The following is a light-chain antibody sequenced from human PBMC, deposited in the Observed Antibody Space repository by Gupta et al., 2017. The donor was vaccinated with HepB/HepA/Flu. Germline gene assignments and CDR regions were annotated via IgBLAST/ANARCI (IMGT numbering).Light chain of an antibody. CDR2: DAS. CDR1: QDISNY. V-gene: IGKV1-33*01. J-gene: IGKJ4*01. Sequence: DIQMTQSPSSLSASVGDRVTITCQASQDISNYLNWYQQKPGKAPKLLIYDASNLETGVPSRFSGSGSGKDFTFTISSLQPEDIAKYYWQQDDNLLTFGGGTKVEIK. CDR3: QQDDNLLT.